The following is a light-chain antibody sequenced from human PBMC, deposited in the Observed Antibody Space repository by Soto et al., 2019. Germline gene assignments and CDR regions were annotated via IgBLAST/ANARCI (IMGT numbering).Light chain of an antibody. Sequence: ETVMTQSPATLSVSPGERATLSCWASQSVNSNLAWYQQKLGQAPRVLIYGASTRATGIPARFSGSGSETEFILTISSLQSEDSALYYCQQLSHWPFTFGPGTKVDIK. J-gene: IGKJ3*01. CDR2: GAS. CDR3: QQLSHWPFT. V-gene: IGKV3-15*01. CDR1: QSVNSN.